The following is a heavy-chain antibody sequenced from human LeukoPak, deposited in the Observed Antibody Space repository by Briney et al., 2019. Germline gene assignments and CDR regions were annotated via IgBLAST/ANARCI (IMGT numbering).Heavy chain of an antibody. V-gene: IGHV3-48*01. Sequence: EGSLRLSCAASGFTFSSYSMNWVRQAPGKGLEWVSYISSSSSTIYYADSVKGRFTISRDNAKNSLYLQMNSLRAEDTAVYCCAREGYSYFDAFDIWGQGTMVTVPS. CDR2: ISSSSSTI. CDR1: GFTFSSYS. J-gene: IGHJ3*02. CDR3: AREGYSYFDAFDI. D-gene: IGHD5-18*01.